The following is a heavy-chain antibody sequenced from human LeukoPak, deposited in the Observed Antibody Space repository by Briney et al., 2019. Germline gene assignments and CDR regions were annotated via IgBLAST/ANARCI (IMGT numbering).Heavy chain of an antibody. CDR1: GGSISSYY. Sequence: SETLSLTCTVSGGSISSYYWSWIRQPPGKGLEWIGYIYYSGSTNYNPSLKSRVTISVDTSKNQFSLKLSSVTAADTAVYYCARDRSSGWYRYNWFDPWGQGTLVTVSS. D-gene: IGHD6-19*01. CDR3: ARDRSSGWYRYNWFDP. CDR2: IYYSGST. J-gene: IGHJ5*02. V-gene: IGHV4-59*12.